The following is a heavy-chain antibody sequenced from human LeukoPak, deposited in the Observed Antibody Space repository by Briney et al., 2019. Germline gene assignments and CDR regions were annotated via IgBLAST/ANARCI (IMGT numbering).Heavy chain of an antibody. J-gene: IGHJ3*02. V-gene: IGHV3-53*01. Sequence: GGSLRLSCAASGFTFSSYEMSWVRQAPGKGLEWVSAISGGGSTYYADSVKGRFIISRDNSENTVYLQLNSLRAEDTAVYYCARGGDTIGSIRSPFDIWGQGTMVTVSS. CDR3: ARGGDTIGSIRSPFDI. D-gene: IGHD3-22*01. CDR1: GFTFSSYE. CDR2: ISGGGST.